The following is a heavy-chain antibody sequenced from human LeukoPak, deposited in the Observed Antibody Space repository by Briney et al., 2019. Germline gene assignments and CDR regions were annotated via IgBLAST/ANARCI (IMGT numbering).Heavy chain of an antibody. D-gene: IGHD3-22*01. CDR3: TTGLGGYYYDSSGYLRGYYYYMDV. V-gene: IGHV3-15*01. CDR1: GFTFSNAW. J-gene: IGHJ6*03. CDR2: IKSKTDGGTT. Sequence: PGGSLRLSCAASGFTFSNAWMSWVRQAPGKGLEWVGRIKSKTDGGTTDYAAPVKGRFTISRDDSKNTLYLQMNSLKTEDTAVYYCTTGLGGYYYDSSGYLRGYYYYMDVWGKGTTVTVSS.